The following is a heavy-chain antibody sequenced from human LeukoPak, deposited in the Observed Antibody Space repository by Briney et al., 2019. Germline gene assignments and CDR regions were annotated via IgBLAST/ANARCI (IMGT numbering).Heavy chain of an antibody. CDR3: AKEGRYPVVGTFDY. D-gene: IGHD1-26*01. V-gene: IGHV3-30*02. Sequence: QSGGSLRLSCAASGFTFSSYGMHWVRQAPGKGLEWVAFIRYDGSNKYYADSVKGRFTISRDNSKNTLYLQMNSLRAEDTAVYYCAKEGRYPVVGTFDYWGQGTLVTVSS. CDR1: GFTFSSYG. CDR2: IRYDGSNK. J-gene: IGHJ4*02.